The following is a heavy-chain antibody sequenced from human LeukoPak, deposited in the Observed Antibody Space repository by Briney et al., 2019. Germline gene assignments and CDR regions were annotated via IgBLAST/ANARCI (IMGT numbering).Heavy chain of an antibody. Sequence: PSETLSLTCAVSGYSISSGYYWGWIRPPPGKGLEWMGEINHSGSTNYNPSLKSRVTISVDTSKNQFSLKLSSVTAADTAVYYCARGGGGRWLHFGVAPTPYYFDYWGQGTLVTVSS. CDR2: INHSGST. CDR1: GYSISSGYY. D-gene: IGHD5-24*01. V-gene: IGHV4-38-2*01. J-gene: IGHJ4*02. CDR3: ARGGGGRWLHFGVAPTPYYFDY.